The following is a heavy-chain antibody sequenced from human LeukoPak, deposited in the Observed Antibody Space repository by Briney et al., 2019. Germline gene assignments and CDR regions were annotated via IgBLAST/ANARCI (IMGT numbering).Heavy chain of an antibody. CDR2: IYHSGGS. CDR3: VRDLSSNYGQYDY. D-gene: IGHD4-11*01. V-gene: IGHV4-30-4*08. CDR1: GGSISSGDYY. J-gene: IGHJ4*02. Sequence: PSETLSLTCTVSGGSISSGDYYWSWIRQSPGKGLEWIGYIYHSGGSYYNPSFKSRVIISVDTSKNQFSLKLSSVTAADTAVYYCVRDLSSNYGQYDYWGQGTLVTVPS.